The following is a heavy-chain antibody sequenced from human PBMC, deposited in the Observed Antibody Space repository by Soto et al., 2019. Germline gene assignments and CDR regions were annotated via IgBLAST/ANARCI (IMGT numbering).Heavy chain of an antibody. D-gene: IGHD4-4*01. CDR1: GYTFTSYG. CDR2: ISAYNGNT. J-gene: IGHJ4*02. V-gene: IGHV1-18*01. Sequence: QVQLVQSGAEVKKPGASVKVSCKASGYTFTSYGISWVRQAPGQGLEWMGWISAYNGNTNYAQKLQGRVTITTDTSTSTAYMELRSLRSDDTAVYYCAREGYSGSNYISQYYYFDYWGQGTLVTVSS. CDR3: AREGYSGSNYISQYYYFDY.